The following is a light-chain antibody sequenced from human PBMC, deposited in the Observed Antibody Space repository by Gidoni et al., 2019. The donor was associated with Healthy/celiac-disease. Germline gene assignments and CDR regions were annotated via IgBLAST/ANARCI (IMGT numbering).Light chain of an antibody. CDR1: QDIRNY. J-gene: IGKJ2*01. CDR3: QQYDNLPLYT. Sequence: DTQTTQSLSSLSASVGDRVTITCQASQDIRNYVNWYQQKPKKAPKLLIYDASNLETGVPSRFSGSGSGTDLTFTISSLQPEDKATYYCQQYDNLPLYTFGQGTKLEIK. V-gene: IGKV1-33*01. CDR2: DAS.